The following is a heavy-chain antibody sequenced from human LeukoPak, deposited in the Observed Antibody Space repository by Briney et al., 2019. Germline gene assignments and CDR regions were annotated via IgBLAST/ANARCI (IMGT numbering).Heavy chain of an antibody. CDR3: ARFIAAPYYFDY. D-gene: IGHD6-13*01. CDR1: GFTFSSYS. Sequence: GGSLRLSCAASGFTFSSYSMNWVHQAPGKGLEWVSFISSSRSYIYYADSVKGRFTISRDNAKNSLYLQMNSLRAEDTAVYYCARFIAAPYYFDYWGRGTLVTVSS. CDR2: ISSSRSYI. V-gene: IGHV3-21*01. J-gene: IGHJ4*02.